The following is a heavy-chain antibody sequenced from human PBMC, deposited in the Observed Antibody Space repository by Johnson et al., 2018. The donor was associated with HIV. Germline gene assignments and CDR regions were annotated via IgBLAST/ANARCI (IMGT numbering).Heavy chain of an antibody. V-gene: IGHV3-20*04. J-gene: IGHJ3*02. CDR2: INWNGGSR. Sequence: VQLVESGGGVVQPGRSLRLSCAASGFTFDDYGMSWVRQAPGKGLEWVAGINWNGGSRGYADSMKGRFTISRDSSKNTLYLQMNSLRAEDTALYYCARGNYYGSGSYGAFDIWGQGTMVTVSS. CDR1: GFTFDDYG. D-gene: IGHD3-10*01. CDR3: ARGNYYGSGSYGAFDI.